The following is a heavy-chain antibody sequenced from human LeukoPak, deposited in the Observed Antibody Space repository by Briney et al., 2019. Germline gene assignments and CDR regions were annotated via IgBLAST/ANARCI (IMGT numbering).Heavy chain of an antibody. J-gene: IGHJ4*02. V-gene: IGHV3-7*01. Sequence: GGSLRLSCAASGFTFSNYWMSWVRQAPGKGLEWVANIKEDGSEKYYVDSVKGRFTISRDNARNSLYLQMNSLRAEDTAVYYCATGRQLGYWGQGTLVTVSS. D-gene: IGHD6-13*01. CDR1: GFTFSNYW. CDR3: ATGRQLGY. CDR2: IKEDGSEK.